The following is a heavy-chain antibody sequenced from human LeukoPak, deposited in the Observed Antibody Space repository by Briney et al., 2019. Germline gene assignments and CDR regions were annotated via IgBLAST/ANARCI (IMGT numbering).Heavy chain of an antibody. Sequence: AGGSLRLSCAASGFTFSSYSMNWVRQAPGKGLEWVSSISSSSSYIYYADSVKGRFTISRDNAKNSLYLQMNSLRAEDTAVYYCARFACSSTSCFYLDYWGQGTLVTVSS. J-gene: IGHJ4*02. CDR2: ISSSSSYI. CDR1: GFTFSSYS. CDR3: ARFACSSTSCFYLDY. D-gene: IGHD2-2*01. V-gene: IGHV3-21*01.